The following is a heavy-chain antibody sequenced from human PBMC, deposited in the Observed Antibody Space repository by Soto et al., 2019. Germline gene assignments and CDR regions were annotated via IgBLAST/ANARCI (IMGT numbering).Heavy chain of an antibody. Sequence: SETLSLTCTVSGGSISSGGYYWSWIRQHPGKGLEWIGYIYYSGSTYYNPSLKSRVTISVDTSKNQFSLKLSSVTAAVTAVFYCASKIGADAHRDYYYYMDVWGKGTTVTVSS. J-gene: IGHJ6*03. CDR3: ASKIGADAHRDYYYYMDV. CDR2: IYYSGST. V-gene: IGHV4-31*03. D-gene: IGHD1-26*01. CDR1: GGSISSGGYY.